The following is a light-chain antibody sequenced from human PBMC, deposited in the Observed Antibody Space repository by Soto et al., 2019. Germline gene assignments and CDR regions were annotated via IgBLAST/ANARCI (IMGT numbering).Light chain of an antibody. Sequence: EIVLTHSPATLSVSPGDRVTLSGRASQSVSDNLAWYQQKPGQAPRLLIYGASIRATDIPARFSGSGSGTEFSLTISSLQSEDFAVYYCQQYNDWPLTFGGGTKVDI. CDR3: QQYNDWPLT. CDR2: GAS. CDR1: QSVSDN. V-gene: IGKV3D-15*01. J-gene: IGKJ4*01.